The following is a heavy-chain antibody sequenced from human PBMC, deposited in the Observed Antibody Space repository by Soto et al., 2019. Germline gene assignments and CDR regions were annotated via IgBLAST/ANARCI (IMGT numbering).Heavy chain of an antibody. J-gene: IGHJ3*02. Sequence: ASVKVYCKASGYTFTSYYMHWVRQAPGQGLEWMGIINPSGGSTSYAQKFQGRVTMTRDTSTSTVYMELSSLRSEDTAVYYCARGYCSGGSFYVRRIYAIDICGPGIMVTVS. CDR3: ARGYCSGGSFYVRRIYAIDI. CDR2: INPSGGST. V-gene: IGHV1-46*03. D-gene: IGHD2-15*01. CDR1: GYTFTSYY.